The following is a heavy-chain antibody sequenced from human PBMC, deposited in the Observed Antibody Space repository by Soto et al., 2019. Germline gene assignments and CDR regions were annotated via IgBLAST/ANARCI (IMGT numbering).Heavy chain of an antibody. D-gene: IGHD2-15*01. CDR1: GGTFSSYA. V-gene: IGHV1-69*12. CDR2: IIPIFGTA. CDR3: ASSLSEGMVAATSDY. J-gene: IGHJ4*02. Sequence: QVQLVQSGAEVKKPGSSVKVSCKASGGTFSSYAISWVRQAPGQGLEWMGGIIPIFGTANYAQKFQGRVTITADESTSTAYMVLSSPRSEDTAVYYCASSLSEGMVAATSDYWGQGTLVTVSS.